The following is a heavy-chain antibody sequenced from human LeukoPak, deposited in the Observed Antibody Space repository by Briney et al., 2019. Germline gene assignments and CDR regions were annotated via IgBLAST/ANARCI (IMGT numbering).Heavy chain of an antibody. J-gene: IGHJ4*02. D-gene: IGHD6-13*01. CDR2: IYHTGNT. CDR3: ARARESMATAGSYFDY. V-gene: IGHV4-59*12. CDR1: GGSISSYY. Sequence: PSETLSLTCTVSGGSISSYYWSWMRQPPGNGLEWIGYIYHTGNTNYNPSLKSRVTISVARSKNQFSLRLSSVTAADTAVYYCARARESMATAGSYFDYWGQGTLVTVSS.